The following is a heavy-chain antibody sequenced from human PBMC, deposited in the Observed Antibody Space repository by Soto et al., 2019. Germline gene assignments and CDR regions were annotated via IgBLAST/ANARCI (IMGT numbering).Heavy chain of an antibody. J-gene: IGHJ4*02. CDR3: ARLEYDFWSGSEHHY. Sequence: GASVKVSCKASGYTFTSYGISWVRQAPGQGLEWMGWISAYNGNTNYAQKLQGRVTMTTDTSTSTAYMELRSLRSDDTAVYYCARLEYDFWSGSEHHYWGQGTLVTVSS. D-gene: IGHD3-3*01. V-gene: IGHV1-18*01. CDR1: GYTFTSYG. CDR2: ISAYNGNT.